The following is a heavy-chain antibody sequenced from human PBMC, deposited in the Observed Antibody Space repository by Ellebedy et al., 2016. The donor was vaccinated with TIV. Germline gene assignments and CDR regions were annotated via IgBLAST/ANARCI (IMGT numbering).Heavy chain of an antibody. V-gene: IGHV3-7*01. J-gene: IGHJ3*02. Sequence: GESLKISCTASGFSFRSYWMSWVRQAPGKGLEWVANIKQDGGEKYYVDAVKGRFTISRDNAKNSLYLQMSSLRVEDTAVYYCATDGSYGDYRSPTHAFVMWGQGTMVAVSS. D-gene: IGHD4-17*01. CDR3: ATDGSYGDYRSPTHAFVM. CDR1: GFSFRSYW. CDR2: IKQDGGEK.